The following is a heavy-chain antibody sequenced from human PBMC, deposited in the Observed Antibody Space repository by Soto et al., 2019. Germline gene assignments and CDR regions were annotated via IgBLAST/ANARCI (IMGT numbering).Heavy chain of an antibody. J-gene: IGHJ6*03. CDR3: ARQNCSGGSCYSTFVYYYYYMDV. CDR2: IYYSGST. CDR1: GGSISSYY. Sequence: SETLSLTCTVSGGSISSYYWSWIRQPPGKGLEWIGYIYYSGSTNYNPSLKSRVTISVDTSKNQFSLKLSSVTAADTAVYYCARQNCSGGSCYSTFVYYYYYMDVWGKGTTVTVSS. D-gene: IGHD2-15*01. V-gene: IGHV4-59*08.